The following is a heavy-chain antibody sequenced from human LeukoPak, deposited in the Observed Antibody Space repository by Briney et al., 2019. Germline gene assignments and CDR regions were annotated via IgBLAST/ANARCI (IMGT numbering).Heavy chain of an antibody. D-gene: IGHD3-9*01. CDR3: ARLSRGRYFDYIFDY. Sequence: SETLSLTCTVSGGSVSSSEFSWGWIRQPPGKGLQWVGNLYYSGSTSYHPSLNSRVTMSVDTSKNQFSLKMTSVTAADTAVYYCARLSRGRYFDYIFDYWGQGSLVTVSS. V-gene: IGHV4-39*01. CDR2: LYYSGST. J-gene: IGHJ4*02. CDR1: GGSVSSSEFS.